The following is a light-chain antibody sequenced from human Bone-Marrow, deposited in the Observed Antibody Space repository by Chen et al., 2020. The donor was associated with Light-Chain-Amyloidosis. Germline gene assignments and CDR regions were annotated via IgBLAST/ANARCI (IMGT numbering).Light chain of an antibody. CDR3: QKYYGTPT. CDR2: WES. Sequence: DLIMTQSATSVAVSLGERATINGRSSQSVLHSTNNKNYLAWYQQKPGQPPKLLIYWESTREAGVPDRFSASGSGTDFTLTISSLQAEDVAVYHCQKYYGTPTFGPGTKVDIK. CDR1: QSVLHSTNNKNY. J-gene: IGKJ3*01. V-gene: IGKV4-1*01.